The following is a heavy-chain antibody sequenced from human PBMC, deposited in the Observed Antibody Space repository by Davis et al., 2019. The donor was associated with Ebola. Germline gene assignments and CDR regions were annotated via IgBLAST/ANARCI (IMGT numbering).Heavy chain of an antibody. J-gene: IGHJ5*02. CDR1: GFTFSSYA. CDR3: AKEDGDYDFWSGYRINWFDP. Sequence: GGSLRLSCAASGFTFSSYAMTWVRQAPGKGLEWVSAVSGSGGKTYYAGSVKGRFTISRDNSKNTLYLQMNSLRDEDTAVYYCAKEDGDYDFWSGYRINWFDPWGQGTLVIVSS. CDR2: VSGSGGKT. D-gene: IGHD3-3*01. V-gene: IGHV3-23*01.